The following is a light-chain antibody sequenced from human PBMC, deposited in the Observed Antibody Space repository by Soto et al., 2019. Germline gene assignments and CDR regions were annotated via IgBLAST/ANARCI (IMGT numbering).Light chain of an antibody. CDR3: QQYGSVPLT. CDR2: GAS. J-gene: IGKJ4*01. V-gene: IGKV3-20*01. Sequence: EIVLTQSPGTLYLSPGERATLSCRASQSVSPSYLAWYQQKPGQAPRLLIYGASSRATGIPDRFSGSGSGADFTLTISRLEPEDFAVYYCQQYGSVPLTFGGGTKVEIK. CDR1: QSVSPSY.